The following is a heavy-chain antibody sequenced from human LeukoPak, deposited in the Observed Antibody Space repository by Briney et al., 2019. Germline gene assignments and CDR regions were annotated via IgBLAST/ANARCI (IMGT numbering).Heavy chain of an antibody. CDR2: ISAYNGNT. CDR3: ARELLTYSSSAPYDY. CDR1: GYTFTSYG. V-gene: IGHV1-18*01. D-gene: IGHD6-13*01. J-gene: IGHJ4*02. Sequence: APVKVSCKASGYTFTSYGISWVRQAPGQGLEWMGWISAYNGNTNYAQKLQGRVTMTTDTSTSTAYMELRSLRSDDTAVYYCARELLTYSSSAPYDYWGQGTLVTVSS.